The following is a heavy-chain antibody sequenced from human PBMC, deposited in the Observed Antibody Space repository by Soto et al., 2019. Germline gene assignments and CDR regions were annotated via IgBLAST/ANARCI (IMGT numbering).Heavy chain of an antibody. D-gene: IGHD2-21*01. CDR3: ARDSTPRSSDS. CDR2: ISSSSGTI. J-gene: IGHJ5*02. V-gene: IGHV3-48*01. Sequence: EVQLVESGGGLVQPGGSLRLSCAASGFTFSSYSMNWVRQAPGKGLDWVSYISSSSGTIYYADSVKGRFTISRDNAKNSLYLQMNSLRAEDTAVYYCARDSTPRSSDSWGQGTLVTVSS. CDR1: GFTFSSYS.